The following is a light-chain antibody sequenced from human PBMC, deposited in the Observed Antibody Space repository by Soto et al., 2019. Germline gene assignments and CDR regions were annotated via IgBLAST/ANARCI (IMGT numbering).Light chain of an antibody. Sequence: EIVMTQSPATLSVSPGERATLSCRASQSVSSNLAWYQQKPGQAPRLLIYGASTRATGIPARFSGSGSGTEFTITISSLQSEDFAVYYCQQYNNWHLAFGQGTKLEIK. J-gene: IGKJ2*01. CDR3: QQYNNWHLA. V-gene: IGKV3-15*01. CDR2: GAS. CDR1: QSVSSN.